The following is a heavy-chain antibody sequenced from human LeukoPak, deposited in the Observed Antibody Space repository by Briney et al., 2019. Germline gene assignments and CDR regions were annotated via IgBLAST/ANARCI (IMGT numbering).Heavy chain of an antibody. CDR3: ASVYYGSGANYFDY. CDR1: GFTFSSYW. Sequence: GGSLRLSCAASGFTFSSYWMSWVRQAPGKGLEWVANIKQDGSEKYYVDSVKGRFTISRDNSKNTLYLQMNSLRAEDTAVYYCASVYYGSGANYFDYWGQGTLVTVSS. D-gene: IGHD3-10*01. V-gene: IGHV3-7*01. J-gene: IGHJ4*02. CDR2: IKQDGSEK.